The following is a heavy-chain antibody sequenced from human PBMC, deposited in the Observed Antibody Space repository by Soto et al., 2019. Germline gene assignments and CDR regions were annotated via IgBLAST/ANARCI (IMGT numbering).Heavy chain of an antibody. J-gene: IGHJ4*02. CDR1: GFTFSSYA. D-gene: IGHD6-19*01. V-gene: IGHV3-23*01. CDR3: ARAGYSSGRFIDY. CDR2: IGGSGGST. Sequence: EVQLLESGGGLVQPGGSLRLSGAASGFTFSSYAMSWARQAPGKGLEWVSAIGGSGGSTYYADSVKARFTISRDNSKNTLYLQMNSLRAEDTAVYYCARAGYSSGRFIDYWGQGTLVTVSS.